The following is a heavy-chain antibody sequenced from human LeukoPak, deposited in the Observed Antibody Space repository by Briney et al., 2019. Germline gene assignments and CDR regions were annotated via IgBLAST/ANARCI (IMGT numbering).Heavy chain of an antibody. Sequence: GGSLRLSCVASGFTFSTYSLNWVRQAPGKGLEWVSSISGSSRYIYYAESMKGRITISRDNAENTLYLQMNNLRPDDTAFYFCVKEGVEYSYSYGDYWGQGTLVTVSS. CDR1: GFTFSTYS. D-gene: IGHD3-16*01. CDR3: VKEGVEYSYSYGDY. V-gene: IGHV3-21*01. J-gene: IGHJ4*02. CDR2: ISGSSRYI.